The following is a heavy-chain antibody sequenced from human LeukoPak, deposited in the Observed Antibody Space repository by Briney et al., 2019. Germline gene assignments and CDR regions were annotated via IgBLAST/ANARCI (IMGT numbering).Heavy chain of an antibody. CDR1: GGSISSYY. Sequence: SETLSLTCTVSGGSISSYYWSWIRQPPGKGLEWIGYIYYSGSTNYNPSLKSRVTISVDTSKNQFSLKLSSVTAADPAVYYCAREAYCGGDCYSAHFDYWGQGTLVTVSS. V-gene: IGHV4-59*01. CDR3: AREAYCGGDCYSAHFDY. CDR2: IYYSGST. D-gene: IGHD2-21*02. J-gene: IGHJ4*02.